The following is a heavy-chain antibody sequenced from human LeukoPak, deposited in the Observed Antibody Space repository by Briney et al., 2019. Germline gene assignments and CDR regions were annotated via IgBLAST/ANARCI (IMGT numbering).Heavy chain of an antibody. CDR1: GFTFDDYT. CDR3: VFLGGSSPMVLREYAFDI. J-gene: IGHJ3*02. V-gene: IGHV3-43*01. D-gene: IGHD4/OR15-4a*01. CDR2: ISWDGGST. Sequence: GGSLRLSCAASGFTFDDYTMHWVRQAPGKGLEWVSLISWDGGSTYYADSVKGRFTISRDNSKNSLYLQMNSLRTEDTALYYCVFLGGSSPMVLREYAFDIWGQGTMVTVSS.